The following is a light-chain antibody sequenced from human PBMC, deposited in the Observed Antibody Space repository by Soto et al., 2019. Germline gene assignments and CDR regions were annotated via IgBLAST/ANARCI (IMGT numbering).Light chain of an antibody. J-gene: IGKJ5*01. CDR2: GAY. V-gene: IGKV3-15*01. Sequence: EIVMTQSPATLSVSPGERATLSCRASRSVGTSLAWYQQRPGQPPRLLIFGAYARVADVPARFSGSGSGTEFTLTISSLQSEDCAVYYCQQYNNWPPITFGQGTRLEI. CDR1: RSVGTS. CDR3: QQYNNWPPIT.